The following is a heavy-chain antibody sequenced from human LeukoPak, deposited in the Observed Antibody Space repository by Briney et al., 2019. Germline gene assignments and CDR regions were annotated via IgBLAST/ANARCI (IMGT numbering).Heavy chain of an antibody. J-gene: IGHJ4*02. CDR1: GGSISSGSHY. CDR2: IYTSGST. V-gene: IGHV4-61*02. CDR3: ARQIFEIDF. D-gene: IGHD2-15*01. Sequence: SETLSLTCTVSGGSISSGSHYWSWIRQPAGKGLEWIGRIYTSGSTNYNPSLKSRVTISVDTSNNQFSLKLSSVTAADTAVYYCARQIFEIDFWGQGTLVTVSS.